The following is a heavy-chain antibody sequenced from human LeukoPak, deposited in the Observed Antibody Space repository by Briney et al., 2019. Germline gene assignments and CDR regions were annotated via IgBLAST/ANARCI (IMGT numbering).Heavy chain of an antibody. V-gene: IGHV1-18*01. CDR2: ISAYNGNT. D-gene: IGHD1-26*01. CDR1: GYTFTRYG. CDR3: ARDQGSWERHFDY. Sequence: ASVKVSCKASGYTFTRYGISWVRQAPGHGLEGMGWISAYNGNTNNAQKLQGRVTMTTDTSTGTAYMELRSLRSDDTAVYYCARDQGSWERHFDYWGQGTLVTVSS. J-gene: IGHJ4*02.